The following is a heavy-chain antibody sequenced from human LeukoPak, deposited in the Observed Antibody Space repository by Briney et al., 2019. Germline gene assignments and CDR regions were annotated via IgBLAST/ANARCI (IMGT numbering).Heavy chain of an antibody. J-gene: IGHJ4*02. D-gene: IGHD5-24*01. Sequence: GGSLRLSLAAYGFTVSSDAMGCGRQAPGKGLKWDSGISGGGGSTDYGDSVKGRFTISRDNSKNTLYLQMNSLRAEDTAVYYCAKDRYNAVRNFDYWGQGTLVTVSS. CDR1: GFTVSSDA. CDR2: ISGGGGST. CDR3: AKDRYNAVRNFDY. V-gene: IGHV3-23*01.